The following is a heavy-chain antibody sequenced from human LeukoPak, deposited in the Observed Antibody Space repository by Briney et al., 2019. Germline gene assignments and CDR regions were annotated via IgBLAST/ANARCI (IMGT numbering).Heavy chain of an antibody. CDR3: AAGWVTAATDAFDI. V-gene: IGHV1-58*01. CDR2: IVVGSGNT. J-gene: IGHJ3*02. Sequence: GTSVKVSCKASGFTFTNSAVQWVRQARGQRLEWIGWIVVGSGNTNYAQKFQERVTITRDMSTSTAYMELSSLRSEDTAVYYCAAGWVTAATDAFDIWGQGTMVTVSS. CDR1: GFTFTNSA. D-gene: IGHD2-2*01.